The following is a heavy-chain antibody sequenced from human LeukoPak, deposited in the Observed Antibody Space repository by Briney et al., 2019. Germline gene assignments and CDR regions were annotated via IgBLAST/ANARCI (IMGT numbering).Heavy chain of an antibody. V-gene: IGHV3-48*03. CDR2: ISSSGSTI. CDR1: GFTFSSYG. CDR3: ARVQYSSSWYWVYYMDV. J-gene: IGHJ6*03. Sequence: GGSLRLSCAASGFTFSSYGMNWVRQAPGKGLEWVSYISSSGSTIYYADSVKGRFTISRDNAKNSLYLQMNSLRAEDTAVYYCARVQYSSSWYWVYYMDVWGKGTTVTISS. D-gene: IGHD6-13*01.